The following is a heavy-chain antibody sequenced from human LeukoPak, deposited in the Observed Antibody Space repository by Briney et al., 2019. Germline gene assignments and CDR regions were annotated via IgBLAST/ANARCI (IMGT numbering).Heavy chain of an antibody. CDR3: ARAPLGRAGAFDI. V-gene: IGHV4-59*01. CDR1: GGSISSYY. Sequence: SETLSLTCTVSGGSISSYYWSWIRQPPGKGLEWIGYIYYSGSTNYNPSLKSRVTISVDTSKNQFSLKPSSVTAADTAVYYCARAPLGRAGAFDIWGQGTMVTVSS. J-gene: IGHJ3*02. CDR2: IYYSGST.